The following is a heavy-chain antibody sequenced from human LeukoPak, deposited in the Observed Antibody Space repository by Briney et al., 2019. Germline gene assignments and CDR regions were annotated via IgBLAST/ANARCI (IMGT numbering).Heavy chain of an antibody. CDR3: ARVADDYEYGDRTKGMDV. Sequence: GGSLRLSCAASGFTFSSYSMKWVRQAPGKGLEWVSSIRSSSSYIYYADSVKGRFTISRDNAKNSLYLQMNSLRAEDTAVYYCARVADDYEYGDRTKGMDVWGQGTTVSVSS. CDR2: IRSSSSYI. CDR1: GFTFSSYS. V-gene: IGHV3-21*01. D-gene: IGHD4-17*01. J-gene: IGHJ6*02.